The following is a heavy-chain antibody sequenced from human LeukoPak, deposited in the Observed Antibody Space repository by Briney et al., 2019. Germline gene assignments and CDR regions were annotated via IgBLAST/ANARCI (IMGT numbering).Heavy chain of an antibody. CDR3: ARGANYYDSSGYYYYFDY. V-gene: IGHV3-21*04. J-gene: IGHJ4*02. D-gene: IGHD3-22*01. CDR2: ISSSSSYI. CDR1: GFTFSSYS. Sequence: GGSLRLSCAASGFTFSSYSMNWVRQAPGKGLEWVSSISSSSSYIYYADSVKGRFTISRDNAKNSLYLQMNSLRAEDTALYHCARGANYYDSSGYYYYFDYWGQGTLVTVSS.